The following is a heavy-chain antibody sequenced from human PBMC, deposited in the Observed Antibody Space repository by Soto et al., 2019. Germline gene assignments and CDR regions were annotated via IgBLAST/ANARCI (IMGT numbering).Heavy chain of an antibody. CDR2: ISGSGGST. D-gene: IGHD2-21*02. Sequence: PGGSLRLSCAASGFTFSSYAMSWVRQAPGKGLEWVSAISGSGGSTYYADSVKGRFTISRDNSKNTLYLQMNSLRAEDTAVYYCAKHPNFIVVVTAMHFDYWGQGTLVTVSS. CDR3: AKHPNFIVVVTAMHFDY. V-gene: IGHV3-23*01. J-gene: IGHJ4*02. CDR1: GFTFSSYA.